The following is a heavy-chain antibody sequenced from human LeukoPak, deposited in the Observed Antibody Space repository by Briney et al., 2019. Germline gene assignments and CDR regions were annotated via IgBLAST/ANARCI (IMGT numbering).Heavy chain of an antibody. CDR1: GFTFSSYG. D-gene: IGHD6-19*01. V-gene: IGHV3-30*18. CDR2: ISYDGSNK. J-gene: IGHJ4*02. CDR3: AKGKKSSGWHGGLGSFDY. Sequence: GGSLRLSCAASGFTFSSYGMHWVRQAPGKGLEWVAVISYDGSNKYYADSVKGRFTISRDNSKNTLYLQMNSLRAEDTAVYYCAKGKKSSGWHGGLGSFDYWGQGTLVTVSS.